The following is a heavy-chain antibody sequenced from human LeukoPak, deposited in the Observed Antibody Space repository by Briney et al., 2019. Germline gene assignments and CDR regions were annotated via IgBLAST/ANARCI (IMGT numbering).Heavy chain of an antibody. CDR2: ISGSSSPT. V-gene: IGHV3-48*01. J-gene: IGHJ6*02. CDR3: ARDPRGGPYYYYGMDV. Sequence: GGSLRLSCAASGFTFSSYSMNWFRQAPGKGLEWVSYISGSSSPTYYADSVKGRFTISRDNAKNSLYLQMNSLRAEDTAVYYCARDPRGGPYYYYGMDVWGQGTTVTVSS. CDR1: GFTFSSYS.